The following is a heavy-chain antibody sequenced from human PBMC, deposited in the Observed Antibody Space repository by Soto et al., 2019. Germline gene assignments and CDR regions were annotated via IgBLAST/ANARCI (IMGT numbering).Heavy chain of an antibody. V-gene: IGHV3-13*01. D-gene: IGHD6-19*01. J-gene: IGHJ6*03. CDR1: GFTFSSYD. CDR3: ARGTSSGYYYMDV. CDR2: IGTSGDT. Sequence: EVQLVESGGGLVQPGGSLRLSCAASGFTFSSYDMHWVRQATGKGLEWVSAIGTSGDTYYPGSVKGRFTISRENAKNSLYLQMNSLRAGDTAVYYCARGTSSGYYYMDVWGKWTTVTVSS.